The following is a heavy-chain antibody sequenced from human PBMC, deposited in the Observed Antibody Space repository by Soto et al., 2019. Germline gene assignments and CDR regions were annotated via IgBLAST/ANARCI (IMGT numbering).Heavy chain of an antibody. CDR1: GGTFSSYT. J-gene: IGHJ5*02. CDR2: IIPILGIA. V-gene: IGHV1-69*04. D-gene: IGHD3-3*01. CDR3: AREDRGITIFGVVPWFDP. Sequence: SVKVSCKASGGTFSSYTISWVRQAPGQGLEWMGRIIPILGIANYAQKFQGRVTITADKSTSTAYMELSSLRSEDTAVCYCAREDRGITIFGVVPWFDPWGQGTLVTVSS.